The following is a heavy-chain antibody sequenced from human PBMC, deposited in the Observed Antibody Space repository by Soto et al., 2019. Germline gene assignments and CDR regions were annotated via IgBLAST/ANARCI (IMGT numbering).Heavy chain of an antibody. CDR2: ISADGEKS. V-gene: IGHV3-23*01. Sequence: DVQLLESGGGFIQPGGSLRLSCAASGFTFTDYAFSWVRQAPGQGLEWVSVISADGEKSLHADSVKGRFTISIDNSKNTIYLHMTSLRVDFPLAYSCARETRGGAVLGAELFDYLRQRVMVSVSS. J-gene: IGHJ4*02. CDR1: GFTFTDYA. CDR3: ARETRGGAVLGAELFDY. D-gene: IGHD1-7*01.